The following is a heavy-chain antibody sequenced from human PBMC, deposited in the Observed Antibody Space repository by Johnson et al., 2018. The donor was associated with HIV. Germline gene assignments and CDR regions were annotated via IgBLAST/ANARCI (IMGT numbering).Heavy chain of an antibody. CDR1: GFSVSTYD. CDR3: ARAGRWSGDTFDI. D-gene: IGHD3-10*01. CDR2: IGTAGDT. V-gene: IGHV3-13*01. Sequence: VQLVESGGGLVQPGGSLRLSCAASGFSVSTYDMHWVHQATGKGLDWVSVIGTAGDTYYLGSVTGRFTISRENAKNSLYLQMNSLRAGDTAVYYCARAGRWSGDTFDIWGQGTMVTVSS. J-gene: IGHJ3*02.